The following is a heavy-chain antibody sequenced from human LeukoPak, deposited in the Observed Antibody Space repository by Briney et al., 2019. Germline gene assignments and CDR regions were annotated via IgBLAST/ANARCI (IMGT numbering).Heavy chain of an antibody. D-gene: IGHD4-17*01. CDR2: ISSSSRTI. V-gene: IGHV3-48*01. Sequence: PGGSLRLSCAASGFTFSSYSMNWDRQAPGKGLEWVSYISSSSRTIYYADSVKGRFTISGDNAKNSLYLQMNSLRAEDTAVYYCARDHYGDYGVDYWGQGTLVTVSS. CDR3: ARDHYGDYGVDY. CDR1: GFTFSSYS. J-gene: IGHJ4*02.